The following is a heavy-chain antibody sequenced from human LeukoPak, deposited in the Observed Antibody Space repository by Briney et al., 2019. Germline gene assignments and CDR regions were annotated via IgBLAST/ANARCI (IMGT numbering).Heavy chain of an antibody. CDR3: ARALNRVVVITGPWVDP. CDR2: ISAYNGNT. CDR1: GYTFTSYG. J-gene: IGHJ5*02. Sequence: GASVKVSCKASGYTFTSYGISWVRQAPGQGLEWMGWISAYNGNTNYAQKLQGRVTMTTDTSTSTAYMELRSLRYDDTAVYYCARALNRVVVITGPWVDPWGQGTLVTVSS. V-gene: IGHV1-18*01. D-gene: IGHD3-22*01.